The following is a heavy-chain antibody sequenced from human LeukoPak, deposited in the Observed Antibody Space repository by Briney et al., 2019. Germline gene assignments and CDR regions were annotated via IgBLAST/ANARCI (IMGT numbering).Heavy chain of an antibody. CDR1: GFTFSSSA. Sequence: GGSLGLSCAASGFTFSSSAMSWVRQAPGKGLEWVSAISDSGYSTYYADSVKGRFTISRDNPRNTLYLQINSLRAEDTAVYYCAKDRLQFFDFWGQGTLVTVSS. J-gene: IGHJ4*02. D-gene: IGHD4-11*01. CDR2: ISDSGYST. V-gene: IGHV3-23*01. CDR3: AKDRLQFFDF.